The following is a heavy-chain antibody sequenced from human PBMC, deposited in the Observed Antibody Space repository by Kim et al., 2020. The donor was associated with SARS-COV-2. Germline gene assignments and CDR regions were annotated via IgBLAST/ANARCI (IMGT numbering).Heavy chain of an antibody. Sequence: ASVKVSCKASGYTFTSYGISWVRQAPGQGLEWMGWISADNGYTNYAQKLQGRVTMTTDTSTSTAYMELRSLRSDDTAVYYCTMYYYDSSGYSDDAFDIWGQGTMVTVSS. V-gene: IGHV1-18*01. D-gene: IGHD3-22*01. CDR2: ISADNGYT. CDR3: TMYYYDSSGYSDDAFDI. J-gene: IGHJ3*02. CDR1: GYTFTSYG.